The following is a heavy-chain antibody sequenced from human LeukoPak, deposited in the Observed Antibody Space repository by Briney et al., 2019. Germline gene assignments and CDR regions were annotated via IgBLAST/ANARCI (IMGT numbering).Heavy chain of an antibody. CDR3: AREDYYGSGSFSNWFDP. D-gene: IGHD3-10*01. Sequence: ASVKVSCKASGYTFNIYDINWVRQAPGQGLEWMGWMNPNSGSTGYAQKFQGRVTLTRNTSISTAYMELSNLRSDDTAVYYCAREDYYGSGSFSNWFDPWGQGTLVTVSS. CDR1: GYTFNIYD. V-gene: IGHV1-8*01. CDR2: MNPNSGST. J-gene: IGHJ5*02.